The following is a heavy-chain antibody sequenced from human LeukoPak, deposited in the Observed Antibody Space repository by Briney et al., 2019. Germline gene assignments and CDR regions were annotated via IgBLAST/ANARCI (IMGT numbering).Heavy chain of an antibody. D-gene: IGHD6-19*01. CDR1: GDSVSSKNGA. V-gene: IGHV6-1*01. Sequence: SQTLSLTCVVSGDSVSSKNGAWNWIRQSPSRGLEWLGRTYYRSKWYNDYAESMEGRMTISQDTSKNQYSLHLNSVTSDDTAVYYCARDFRTTGWHTFDYWGQGTLVTVSS. CDR2: TYYRSKWYN. J-gene: IGHJ4*02. CDR3: ARDFRTTGWHTFDY.